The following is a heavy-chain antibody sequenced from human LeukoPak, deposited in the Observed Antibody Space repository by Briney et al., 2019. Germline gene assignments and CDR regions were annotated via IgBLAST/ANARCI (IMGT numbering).Heavy chain of an antibody. CDR2: ISGSGGST. D-gene: IGHD4-17*01. V-gene: IGHV3-23*01. CDR1: GFTFSSYA. J-gene: IGHJ4*02. Sequence: GGSLRLSCAASGFTFSSYAMSWGRQAPGKGLEWVSAISGSGGSTYYADSVKGRFTISRDNSKNTLYLQMNSLRAEATAVYYCAKDDHGEIRYWGQGALVTVSS. CDR3: AKDDHGEIRY.